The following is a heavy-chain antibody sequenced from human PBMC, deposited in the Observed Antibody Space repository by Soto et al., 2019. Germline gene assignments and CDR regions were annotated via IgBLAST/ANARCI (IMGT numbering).Heavy chain of an antibody. CDR3: ARTLHDSDTGPNFQYSXXS. J-gene: IGHJ5*02. D-gene: IGHD3-22*01. CDR1: GYSFAGYW. V-gene: IGHV5-10-1*01. Sequence: GESLKISCKGSGYSFAGYWITWVRQKPGKGLEWMGRIDPSDSQTYYSPSFRGHVTISVTKSITTVFLQWSRLRASDTDRYSCARTLHDSDTGPNFQYSXXSWGQGTPVTVSS. CDR2: IDPSDSQT.